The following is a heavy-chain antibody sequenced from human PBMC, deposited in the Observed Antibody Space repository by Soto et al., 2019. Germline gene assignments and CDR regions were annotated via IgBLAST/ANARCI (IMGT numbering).Heavy chain of an antibody. Sequence: RRLSCETSGFTFNDYEMNWVRQATGKGLELVSYFSRSGIKIFYGDSAKGRFTISRDNAKNSLYLQMNSLRAEDTAVYYCAREESSGYYYYGMEVWGQGTPVTVSS. CDR1: GFTFNDYE. J-gene: IGHJ6*02. CDR3: AREESSGYYYYGMEV. D-gene: IGHD3-22*01. CDR2: FSRSGIKI. V-gene: IGHV3-48*03.